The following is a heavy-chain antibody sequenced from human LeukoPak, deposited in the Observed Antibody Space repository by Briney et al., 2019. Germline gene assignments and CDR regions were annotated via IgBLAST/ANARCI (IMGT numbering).Heavy chain of an antibody. V-gene: IGHV3-30*02. D-gene: IGHD4-23*01. CDR3: AKDLGNSFDY. CDR1: GFTFSSYG. J-gene: IGHJ4*02. CDR2: IHYDGSDK. Sequence: PGGSLRLSCAASGFTFSSYGMHWVRQSPGKGLEWVAFIHYDGSDKYYADSVKGRFTISRDNSKNTLYLQMNSLRAEDKAVYYCAKDLGNSFDYWGQGTLVTVSS.